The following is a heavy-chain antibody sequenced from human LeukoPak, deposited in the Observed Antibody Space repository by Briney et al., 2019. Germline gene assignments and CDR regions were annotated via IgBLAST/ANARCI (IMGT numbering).Heavy chain of an antibody. V-gene: IGHV1-46*01. Sequence: GASVKVSCKASGYTFTGYNMHWVRQAPGQGPEWMAIINPSSGSTAYAQKFQGRVTITADKSTSTAYMELSSLRSEDTAVYYCARALDYGGNSDWGQGTLVTVSS. CDR1: GYTFTGYN. J-gene: IGHJ4*02. D-gene: IGHD4-23*01. CDR3: ARALDYGGNSD. CDR2: INPSSGST.